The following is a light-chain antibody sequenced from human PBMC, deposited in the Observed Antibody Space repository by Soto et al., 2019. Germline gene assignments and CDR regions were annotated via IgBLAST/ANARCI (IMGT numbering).Light chain of an antibody. CDR2: KAS. J-gene: IGKJ4*01. V-gene: IGKV1-5*03. CDR3: QHYNTYPIT. CDR1: QSISSW. Sequence: DIQMTKSPSTLSASVGDRVTITCRASQSISSWLAWCQHKPGKAPKVLIYKASTLESGVPSRFSGSGSGTEFTLTISSLQPDDFATYYCQHYNTYPITFGGGTKVEIK.